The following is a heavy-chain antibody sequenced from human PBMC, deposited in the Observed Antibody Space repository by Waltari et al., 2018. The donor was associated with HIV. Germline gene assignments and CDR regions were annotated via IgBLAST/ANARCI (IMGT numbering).Heavy chain of an antibody. CDR3: ARDWGDQFFDY. D-gene: IGHD7-27*01. CDR2: IDPNSGVT. J-gene: IGHJ4*02. Sequence: QVQLVQSGAEVKKPGASVKVSCKASGYTFTGYFLHWVRQAPGQGLEWMGWIDPNSGVTMFSQKFQGRATMTRDTSINTAYMELTRLRSNDTAVYYCARDWGDQFFDYWGQGALVTVSS. V-gene: IGHV1-2*02. CDR1: GYTFTGYF.